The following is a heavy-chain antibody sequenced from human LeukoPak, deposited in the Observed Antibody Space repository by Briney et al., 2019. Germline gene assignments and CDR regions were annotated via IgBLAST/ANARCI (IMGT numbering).Heavy chain of an antibody. CDR1: GFTFSDSA. V-gene: IGHV3-73*01. CDR2: IRSKANSYAT. D-gene: IGHD1-14*01. J-gene: IGHJ4*02. Sequence: GGSLTLSCAASGFTFSDSAVHWVRQASGKGLEWVGRIRSKANSYATAYAASVKGRFTISRDDSKNTAYLQMNSLKTEDTAVYYCTRGHGTVTHDYWGQGTLVTVSS. CDR3: TRGHGTVTHDY.